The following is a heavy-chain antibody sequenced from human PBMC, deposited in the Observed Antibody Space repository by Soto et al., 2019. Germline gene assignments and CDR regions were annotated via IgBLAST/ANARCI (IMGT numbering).Heavy chain of an antibody. Sequence: SGPTLVNPSQTLTLTCTFSGFSLNTGGMCLSWVRQPTGKALEWLAVVRWDDEKHFSTSLRNRISVSKDASGDRVVLTMANMDPADSGTYYCVRTHGGYTAYYGMDVWGPGTTVTVSS. CDR2: VRWDDEK. CDR3: VRTHGGYTAYYGMDV. D-gene: IGHD5-12*01. J-gene: IGHJ6*02. CDR1: GFSLNTGGMC. V-gene: IGHV2-70*19.